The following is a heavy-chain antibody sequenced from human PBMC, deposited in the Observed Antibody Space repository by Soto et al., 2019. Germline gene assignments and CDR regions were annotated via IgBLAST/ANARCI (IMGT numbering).Heavy chain of an antibody. D-gene: IGHD3-3*01. CDR3: ARDPRSGRISGEGAYKYCYMDV. CDR2: IIPYHGHT. V-gene: IGHV1-18*01. J-gene: IGHJ6*03. Sequence: QVQLVQSGAEVKKPGASVKVSCKNSGYSFTDYGVNWVRQAPGQGLEWMVWIIPYHGHTNYAQKLQGRATMTTHTSPSTFYMELRSLRSDDTAVYYCARDPRSGRISGEGAYKYCYMDVWGKGTTVTVSS. CDR1: GYSFTDYG.